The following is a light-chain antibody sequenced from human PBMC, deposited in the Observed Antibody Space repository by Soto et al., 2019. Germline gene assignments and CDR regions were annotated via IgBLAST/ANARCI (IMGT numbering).Light chain of an antibody. CDR2: SNN. CDR3: AAWDDSLNGSWV. CDR1: SSNIGSNT. Sequence: QSVLTQPPSASGTPGQRVTISCSGSSSNIGSNTVNWYQQLPGTAPKLLIYSNNQRPSGAPDRFSGSKSGTSASLAISGLQSEDEADYYCAAWDDSLNGSWVFGGGTKVTVL. J-gene: IGLJ3*02. V-gene: IGLV1-44*01.